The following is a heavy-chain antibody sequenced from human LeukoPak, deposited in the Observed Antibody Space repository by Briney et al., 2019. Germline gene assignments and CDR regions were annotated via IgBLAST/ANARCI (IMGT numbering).Heavy chain of an antibody. CDR3: VVQAGLTYYDISFDS. Sequence: GGSLRLSCAVSRLKISDYSMSWIRQSPGKGLEWVSSINNGGDVIQYANSVKGRFTISRDNTKNSLYLQMNSLTAEDTAVYYCVVQAGLTYYDISFDSWGQGTLVTVSS. CDR1: RLKISDYS. V-gene: IGHV3-11*01. CDR2: INNGGDVI. D-gene: IGHD3-9*01. J-gene: IGHJ5*01.